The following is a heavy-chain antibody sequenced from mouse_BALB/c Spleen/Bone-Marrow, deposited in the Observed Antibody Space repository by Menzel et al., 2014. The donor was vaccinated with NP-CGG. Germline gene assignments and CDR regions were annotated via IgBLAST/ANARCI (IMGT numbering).Heavy chain of an antibody. D-gene: IGHD2-3*01. CDR3: ARWLLLDY. CDR2: IDPSDSET. Sequence: LVKSGAELVKPGAPVKLSCKASGYTFTSYWMNWVKQRPGRGLEWIGRIDPSDSETHYNQKFKDKATLTVDKSSSTAYIQLSSLTSEDSAVYYCARWLLLDYWGQGTTLTVSS. J-gene: IGHJ2*01. CDR1: GYTFTSYW. V-gene: IGHV1-69*02.